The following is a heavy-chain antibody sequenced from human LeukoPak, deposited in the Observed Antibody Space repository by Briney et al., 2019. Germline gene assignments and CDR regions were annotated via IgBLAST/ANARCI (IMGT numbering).Heavy chain of an antibody. J-gene: IGHJ2*01. V-gene: IGHV4-39*01. CDR3: ARAPRITIFGVVYENWYFDL. D-gene: IGHD3-3*01. CDR2: IYYSGST. Sequence: SETLSLTCTVSGGSISSSSYYWGWIRQPPGKGLEWIGSIYYSGSTYYNPSLKSRVTISVDTSKNQFSLKLSSVTAADTAMYYCARAPRITIFGVVYENWYFDLWGRGTLVTVSS. CDR1: GGSISSSSYY.